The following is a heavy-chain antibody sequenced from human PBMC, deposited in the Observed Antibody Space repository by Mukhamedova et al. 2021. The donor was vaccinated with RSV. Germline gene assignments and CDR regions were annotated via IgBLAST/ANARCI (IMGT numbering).Heavy chain of an antibody. CDR3: ARGRVVVTAIRSSWYFDL. J-gene: IGHJ2*01. D-gene: IGHD2-21*02. Sequence: SWVRQAPGQGLEWMGRIIPILGIANYAQKFQGRVTITADKSTSTAYMELSSLRSEDTAVYYCARGRVVVTAIRSSWYFDLWGRGT. CDR2: IIPILGIA. V-gene: IGHV1-69*02.